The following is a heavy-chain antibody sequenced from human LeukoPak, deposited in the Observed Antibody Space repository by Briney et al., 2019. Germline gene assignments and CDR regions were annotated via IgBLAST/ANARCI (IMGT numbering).Heavy chain of an antibody. CDR1: GGSISSGGYD. D-gene: IGHD3-10*01. CDR3: ARGTTMVRGVSHFDY. J-gene: IGHJ4*02. CDR2: IYYSGST. Sequence: SETLSLTCTVSGGSISSGGYDWSWIRQHPGKGLEWIGYIYYSGSTYYNPSLKSRVTISVDRSKNQFSLKLSSVTAADTAVYYCARGTTMVRGVSHFDYWGQGTLVTVSS. V-gene: IGHV4-31*03.